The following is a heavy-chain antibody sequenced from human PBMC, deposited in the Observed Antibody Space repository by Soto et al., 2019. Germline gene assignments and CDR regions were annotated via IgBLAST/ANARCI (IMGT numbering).Heavy chain of an antibody. J-gene: IGHJ5*02. Sequence: QVQLVQSGAEVKKPGASVKVSCKASGYTFTSHDINWMRQTTGQGLEWMGWMNPNSGHTNYAQKFQGRVTMTGDTSISTAYMELTNLRSEDTAIYYCASDMSTTWGQGTLVTVSS. CDR1: GYTFTSHD. D-gene: IGHD3-16*01. V-gene: IGHV1-8*01. CDR3: ASDMSTT. CDR2: MNPNSGHT.